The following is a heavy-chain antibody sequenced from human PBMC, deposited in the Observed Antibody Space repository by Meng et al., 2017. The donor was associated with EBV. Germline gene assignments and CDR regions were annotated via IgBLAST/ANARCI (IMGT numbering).Heavy chain of an antibody. CDR2: FLPRLGAP. CDR3: ASESGRGYTPDY. D-gene: IGHD3-10*01. CDR1: GGPCRYYA. Sequence: QVRLVQSAAEVKKPGSSVKVSCKTSGGPCRYYAIRWVRQAPGQGLEWLGGFLPRLGAPNYAQKFHGRVKITADESTSTHYMDLSSLRSEDTAIYYCASESGRGYTPDYWGQGTLVTVSS. V-gene: IGHV1-69*01. J-gene: IGHJ4*02.